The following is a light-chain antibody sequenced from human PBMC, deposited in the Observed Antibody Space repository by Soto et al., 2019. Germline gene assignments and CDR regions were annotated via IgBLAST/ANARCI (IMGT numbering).Light chain of an antibody. CDR3: QQYGSSPPWT. Sequence: LTQSPSSLSASVGDRATLSCRASQSINRHLAWYRQKPGQAPRLLIYGASSGATGLPDRFSGSGSGTDFTLTISRLEPEDFAVYYCQQYGSSPPWTFGQGTKVDIK. V-gene: IGKV3-20*01. CDR1: QSINRH. CDR2: GAS. J-gene: IGKJ1*01.